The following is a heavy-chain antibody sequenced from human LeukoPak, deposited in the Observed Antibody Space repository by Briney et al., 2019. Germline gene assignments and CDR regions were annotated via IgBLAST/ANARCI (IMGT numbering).Heavy chain of an antibody. J-gene: IGHJ4*02. CDR2: VYYSGST. CDR1: GGSISSSSYY. Sequence: PSETLSLTCTVSGGSISSSSYYWGWIRQPPGKGLEWIGSVYYSGSTYYNPSLKSRVTISVDTSKNQFSLKLSSVTAADTAVYYCAEAGREGGLYYWGQGTLVTVSS. CDR3: AEAGREGGLYY. D-gene: IGHD3-16*01. V-gene: IGHV4-39*07.